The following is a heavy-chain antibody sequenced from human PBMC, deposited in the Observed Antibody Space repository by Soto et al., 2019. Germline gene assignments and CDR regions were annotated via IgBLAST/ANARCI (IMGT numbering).Heavy chain of an antibody. CDR2: INPSGGST. D-gene: IGHD2-15*01. Sequence: ASVKVSCKASGYTFTSYYMHWVRQAPGPGLEWMGIINPSGGSTSYAQKFQGRVTMARDTSTSTVYMELSSLRSEDTAVYYCAAYCSGGSCYPRAFDIWGQGTMVTVSS. J-gene: IGHJ3*02. CDR1: GYTFTSYY. CDR3: AAYCSGGSCYPRAFDI. V-gene: IGHV1-46*01.